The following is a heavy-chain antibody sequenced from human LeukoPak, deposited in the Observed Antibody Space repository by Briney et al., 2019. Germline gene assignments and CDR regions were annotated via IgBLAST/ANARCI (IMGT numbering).Heavy chain of an antibody. D-gene: IGHD3-16*01. CDR3: ARTIPAGDDP. Sequence: GGSLRLSCAASGFTLSSYSMNWVRQAPGKGLEWVSSISSSSSYIYCADSVKGRFTISRDNAKNSLYLQMNSLRAEDSAVYYCARTIPAGDDPWGQGTLVTVSS. V-gene: IGHV3-21*01. CDR2: ISSSSSYI. J-gene: IGHJ5*02. CDR1: GFTLSSYS.